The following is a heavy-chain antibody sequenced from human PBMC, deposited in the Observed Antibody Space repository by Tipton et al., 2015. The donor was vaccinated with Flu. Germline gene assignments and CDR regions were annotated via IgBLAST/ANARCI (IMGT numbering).Heavy chain of an antibody. CDR1: GGSIRTSTDY. Sequence: TLSLTCTVSGGSIRTSTDYWGWIRQTPGKGLEWIGEINHSGSTNYNPSLKSRVTISVDTSKNQFSLQLTSVTAADTAVYHCARGGLLRYFDWFGEARWGQGTLVTVSS. CDR3: ARGGLLRYFDWFGEAR. V-gene: IGHV4-39*07. J-gene: IGHJ4*02. CDR2: INHSGST. D-gene: IGHD3-9*01.